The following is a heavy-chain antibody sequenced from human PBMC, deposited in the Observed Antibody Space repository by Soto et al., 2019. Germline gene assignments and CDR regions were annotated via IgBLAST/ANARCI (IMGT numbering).Heavy chain of an antibody. CDR2: IYSGGST. Sequence: EVQLVESGGGLIQPGGSLRLSCAVSGLTVSNNHMTWVRQAPGKGLEWVSVIYSGGSTHYADSVMGRFTISRDNSKNTLYLQINSLRAEDTAIYYCATSSGEASDGSDIWGQGTMVTVSS. CDR1: GLTVSNNH. J-gene: IGHJ3*02. V-gene: IGHV3-53*01. D-gene: IGHD6-19*01. CDR3: ATSSGEASDGSDI.